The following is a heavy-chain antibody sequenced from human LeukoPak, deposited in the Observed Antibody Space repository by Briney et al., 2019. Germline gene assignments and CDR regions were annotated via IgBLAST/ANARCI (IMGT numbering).Heavy chain of an antibody. CDR3: AREKEDDSSYAFDI. J-gene: IGHJ3*02. V-gene: IGHV1-2*04. D-gene: IGHD2-15*01. CDR1: GYTFTGYY. Sequence: ASVKVSCKASGYTFTGYYMHWVRQAPGQGLEWMGWINPNSGGTNYAQKFQGWVTMTRDTSISTAYVELSRLRSDDTAVYYCAREKEDDSSYAFDIWGQGTMVTVSS. CDR2: INPNSGGT.